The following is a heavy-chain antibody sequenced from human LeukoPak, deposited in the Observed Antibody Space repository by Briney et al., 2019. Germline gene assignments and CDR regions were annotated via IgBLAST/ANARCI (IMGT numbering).Heavy chain of an antibody. V-gene: IGHV1-2*02. Sequence: ASVKVSCKASGYTLTAYYIHWVRQAPGQGLEWMGWINPNSGGTNYAQKFQGRVTMTRDTSISTAYMELSRLRSDDTAVYYCARGIQLWSNKRGYYYYYYYMDVWGKGTTVTIPS. J-gene: IGHJ6*03. CDR3: ARGIQLWSNKRGYYYYYYYMDV. CDR1: GYTLTAYY. D-gene: IGHD5-18*01. CDR2: INPNSGGT.